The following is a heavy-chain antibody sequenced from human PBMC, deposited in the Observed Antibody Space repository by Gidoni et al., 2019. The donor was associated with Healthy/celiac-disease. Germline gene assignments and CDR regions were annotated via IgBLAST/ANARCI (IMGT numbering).Heavy chain of an antibody. J-gene: IGHJ6*03. Sequence: QVQLVQSGAEVKKPGASVKVSCKASGYTFTSYDINWVRQATGQGLEWMGWMNPNSGNTGYAQKFQGRVTMTRNTSISTAYMELSSLRSEDTAVYYCARGRALRFLEWLEYYYYMDVWGKGTTVTVSS. CDR2: MNPNSGNT. CDR3: ARGRALRFLEWLEYYYYMDV. CDR1: GYTFTSYD. V-gene: IGHV1-8*01. D-gene: IGHD3-3*01.